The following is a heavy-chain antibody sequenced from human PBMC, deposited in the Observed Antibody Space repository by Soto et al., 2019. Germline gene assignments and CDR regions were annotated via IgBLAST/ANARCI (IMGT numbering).Heavy chain of an antibody. J-gene: IGHJ6*02. Sequence: GGSLRLSCAASGFTFSSYAMHWVRQAPGKGLEWVAVISYDGSNKYYADSVKGRFTISRDNSKNTLCLQMNSLRAEDTAVYYCAREEDTLIAVVGYVGDHGIDVWGQGTTVTGSS. CDR3: AREEDTLIAVVGYVGDHGIDV. D-gene: IGHD3-22*01. V-gene: IGHV3-30-3*01. CDR1: GFTFSSYA. CDR2: ISYDGSNK.